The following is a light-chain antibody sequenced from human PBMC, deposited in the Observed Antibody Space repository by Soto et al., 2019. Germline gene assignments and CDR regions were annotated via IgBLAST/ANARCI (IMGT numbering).Light chain of an antibody. CDR2: AAS. Sequence: IQLTQSPSSLSASVGDRVTFTCRASEDISSYLVWYQQKPGAAPKIXIYAASALPSGVPSRFSGSGSGTDFTLTISSLHPEDFAVYFCQQFKNSPITFGQGTRLEIK. CDR1: EDISSY. CDR3: QQFKNSPIT. V-gene: IGKV1-9*01. J-gene: IGKJ5*01.